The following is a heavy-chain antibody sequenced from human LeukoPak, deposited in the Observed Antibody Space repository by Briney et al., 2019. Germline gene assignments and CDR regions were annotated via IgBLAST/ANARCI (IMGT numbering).Heavy chain of an antibody. D-gene: IGHD5/OR15-5a*01. V-gene: IGHV3-23*01. CDR3: AKGDSFLKRFDY. J-gene: IGHJ4*02. CDR2: ISSTGGST. CDR1: GFTFSSYA. Sequence: PGGSLRLSCAASGFTFSSYAMIWVRQAPGKGLEWVSGISSTGGSTHYADSVKGRFTISRDNSKNTLYLQMNSLRAEDTAVYYCAKGDSFLKRFDYWGQGTLVTVSS.